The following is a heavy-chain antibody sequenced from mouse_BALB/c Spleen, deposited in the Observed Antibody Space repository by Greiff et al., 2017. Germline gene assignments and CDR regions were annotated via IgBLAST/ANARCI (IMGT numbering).Heavy chain of an antibody. Sequence: EVKLMESGGGLVKPGGSLKLSCAASGFAFSSYDMYWVRQTPEKRLEWVATISDGGSYTYYPDSVKGRFTISRDNAKNNLYLQMSSLKSEDTAMYYCASPYYGSSYGFAYWGQGTLVTVSA. CDR2: ISDGGSYT. CDR3: ASPYYGSSYGFAY. J-gene: IGHJ3*01. V-gene: IGHV5-4*02. D-gene: IGHD1-1*01. CDR1: GFAFSSYD.